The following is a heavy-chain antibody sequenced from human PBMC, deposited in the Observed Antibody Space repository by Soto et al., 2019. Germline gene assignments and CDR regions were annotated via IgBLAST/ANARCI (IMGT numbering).Heavy chain of an antibody. D-gene: IGHD4-17*01. CDR2: ISGSGGST. J-gene: IGHJ6*02. V-gene: IGHV3-23*01. CDR1: GFTSSSYA. Sequence: GGSLRLSCAASGFTSSSYAMSWVRQAPGKGLEWVSAISGSGGSTYYADSVKGRFTISRDNSKNTLYLQMNSLRAEDTAVYYCAKEDGDYEKYYYYYGMNVWGQGTTVTVSS. CDR3: AKEDGDYEKYYYYYGMNV.